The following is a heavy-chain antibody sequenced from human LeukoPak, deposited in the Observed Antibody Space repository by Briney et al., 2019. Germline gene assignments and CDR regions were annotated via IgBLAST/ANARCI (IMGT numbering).Heavy chain of an antibody. V-gene: IGHV3-74*01. Sequence: GGSLRLSCAASGFTFSSYWMHWVRQAPGKGLVWVSHINLDGSFTNYADSVKGRFTISRDNSKNTLYLQMNSLRAEDTSIYYCTKVRPPPGSGWYGGDDYWGQGTLVTVSS. CDR3: TKVRPPPGSGWYGGDDY. D-gene: IGHD6-19*01. CDR1: GFTFSSYW. CDR2: INLDGSFT. J-gene: IGHJ4*02.